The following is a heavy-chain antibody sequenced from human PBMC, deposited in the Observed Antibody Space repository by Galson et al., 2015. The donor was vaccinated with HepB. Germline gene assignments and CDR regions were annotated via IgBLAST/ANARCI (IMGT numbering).Heavy chain of an antibody. V-gene: IGHV3-7*01. CDR1: GFTFSSYW. D-gene: IGHD2-2*01. CDR3: ARDCSSTSCYRHAFDI. CDR2: INQDGSEK. J-gene: IGHJ3*02. Sequence: SLRLSCAASGFTFSSYWMSWVRQAPGKGLEWVANINQDGSEKYYVDSVKGRFTISRDNAKNSLSLQMNSLRAEDTAVYYCARDCSSTSCYRHAFDIWGQGTMGTVSS.